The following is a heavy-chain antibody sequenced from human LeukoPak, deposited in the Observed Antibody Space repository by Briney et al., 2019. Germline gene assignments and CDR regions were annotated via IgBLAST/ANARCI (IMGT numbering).Heavy chain of an antibody. D-gene: IGHD2-15*01. CDR3: ARGGNCGGGTCYSDRGWFDP. CDR2: IYYSGGT. J-gene: IGHJ5*02. Sequence: PSETLSLTCTVSGGSISTYYWSWIRQPPGKGLEWIGYIYYSGGTNYNPSLKSRVTISLDTSKNQFSLKLTSVTAADTAVYYCARGGNCGGGTCYSDRGWFDPWGQGTLVTVSS. CDR1: GGSISTYY. V-gene: IGHV4-59*01.